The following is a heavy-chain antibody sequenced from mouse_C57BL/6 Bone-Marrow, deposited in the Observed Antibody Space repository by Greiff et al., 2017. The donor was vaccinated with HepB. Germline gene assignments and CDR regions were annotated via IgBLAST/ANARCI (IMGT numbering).Heavy chain of an antibody. CDR1: GFTFSDYG. D-gene: IGHD2-3*01. Sequence: DVKLVESGGGLVKPGGSLKLSCAASGFTFSDYGMHWVRQAPEKGLEWVAYISSGSSTIYYADTVKGRFTISRDNAKNTLFLQMTSLRSEDTAMYYCARGGYYYRWAYWGQGTLVTVSA. J-gene: IGHJ3*01. V-gene: IGHV5-17*01. CDR2: ISSGSSTI. CDR3: ARGGYYYRWAY.